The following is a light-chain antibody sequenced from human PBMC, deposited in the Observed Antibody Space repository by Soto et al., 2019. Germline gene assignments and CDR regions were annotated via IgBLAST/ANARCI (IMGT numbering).Light chain of an antibody. CDR3: MCYAGGNNWV. CDR1: SSDVGTHGY. J-gene: IGLJ3*02. V-gene: IGLV2-8*01. CDR2: DVT. Sequence: QSALTQPPSASGSPGQSVTISCTGTSSDVGTHGYVSWYQQHAGKAPKLMIYDVTKRPSGVPDRFSGSKSANTDSLTVSGLQAEDEADYYCMCYAGGNNWVFGGGTKVTVL.